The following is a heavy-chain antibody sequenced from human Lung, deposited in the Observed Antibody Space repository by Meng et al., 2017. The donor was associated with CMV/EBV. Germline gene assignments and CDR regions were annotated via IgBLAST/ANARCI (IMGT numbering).Heavy chain of an antibody. J-gene: IGHJ4*02. Sequence: ASXXVSXKASGYIFANYGITWVRQAPGQGLEWVGWISAYTGNTDYAHKLQGRVTLTTDASTSTAYMELRSLRYDDTAVYYCAREFPMGGDLDYWDQGSVVTIAS. CDR3: AREFPMGGDLDY. D-gene: IGHD3-16*01. CDR2: ISAYTGNT. V-gene: IGHV1-18*01. CDR1: GYIFANYG.